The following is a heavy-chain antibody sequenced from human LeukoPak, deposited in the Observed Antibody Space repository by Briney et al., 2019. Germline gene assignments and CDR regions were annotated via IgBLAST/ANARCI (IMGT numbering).Heavy chain of an antibody. V-gene: IGHV3-48*01. J-gene: IGHJ4*02. CDR1: GFTFSSYS. CDR3: ARDPWFGELLD. D-gene: IGHD3-10*01. Sequence: GGSLRLSCATSGFTFSSYSINWVRQAPGKGLEWVSYISSSSSTIYYADSVKGRFTISRDNAKNSLYLQMNSLRAEDTAVYYCARDPWFGELLDWGQGTLVTVSS. CDR2: ISSSSSTI.